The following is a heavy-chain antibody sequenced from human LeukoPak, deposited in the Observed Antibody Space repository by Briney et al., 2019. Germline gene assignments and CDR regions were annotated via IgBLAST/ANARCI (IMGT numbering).Heavy chain of an antibody. CDR3: ARDAVTGYSSGWCKPFPFDY. V-gene: IGHV3-21*01. D-gene: IGHD6-19*01. J-gene: IGHJ4*02. Sequence: KPGGSLRLSCAASGFTFSTYSMNWVRQAPGKGLEWVSSISTSSSYINYADSVKGRFTISRDNTKNSLYLQMNSLRVDDTAVYYCARDAVTGYSSGWCKPFPFDYWGQGSLVTVSS. CDR2: ISTSSSYI. CDR1: GFTFSTYS.